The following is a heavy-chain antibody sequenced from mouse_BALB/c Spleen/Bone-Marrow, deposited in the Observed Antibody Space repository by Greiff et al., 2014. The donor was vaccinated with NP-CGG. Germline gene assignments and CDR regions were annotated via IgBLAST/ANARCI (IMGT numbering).Heavy chain of an antibody. Sequence: EVKLMESGAKLVKPGASVKLSCTASGFNIKDTYMHWVKQRPEQGLEWIGRIDPANGNTKYDPKFQGKATITADTSSNTAYLQLSSLTSEGTAVYYCASYYYGSSLFAYWGQGTLVTVSA. V-gene: IGHV14-3*02. D-gene: IGHD1-1*01. CDR1: GFNIKDTY. CDR2: IDPANGNT. CDR3: ASYYYGSSLFAY. J-gene: IGHJ3*01.